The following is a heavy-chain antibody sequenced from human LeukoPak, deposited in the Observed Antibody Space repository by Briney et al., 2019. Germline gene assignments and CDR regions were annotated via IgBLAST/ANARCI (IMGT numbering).Heavy chain of an antibody. V-gene: IGHV3-23*01. CDR1: GFTFSGSA. Sequence: PGGSLRLSCAASGFTFSGSAMSWVRQAPGEGLEWVSLISYSGANSYYTDSVRGRFTISRDNSKDTLFLQMNGLRVEDTAIYYCARYNSGNFFDYWGQGTLVTVSS. J-gene: IGHJ4*02. CDR2: ISYSGANS. CDR3: ARYNSGNFFDY. D-gene: IGHD6-19*01.